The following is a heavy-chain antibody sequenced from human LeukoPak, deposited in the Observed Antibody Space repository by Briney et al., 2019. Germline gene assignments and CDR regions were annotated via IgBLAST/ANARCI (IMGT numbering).Heavy chain of an antibody. V-gene: IGHV4-59*01. D-gene: IGHD3-22*01. J-gene: IGHJ3*02. CDR1: GGSISGYY. CDR3: ARAVAYYYDSSGYRFDAFDI. CDR2: IYYSGST. Sequence: PSETLSLTCTVSGGSISGYYWSWIRQPPGKGLEWIGYIYYSGSTNYNPSLKSRVTISVDTSKNQFSLKLSSVTAADTAVYYCARAVAYYYDSSGYRFDAFDIWGQGTMVTVSS.